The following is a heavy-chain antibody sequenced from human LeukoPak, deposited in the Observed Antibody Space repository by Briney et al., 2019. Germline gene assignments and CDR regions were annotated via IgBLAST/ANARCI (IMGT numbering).Heavy chain of an antibody. J-gene: IGHJ4*02. V-gene: IGHV5-51*01. CDR3: ARQSTYYYDSSATY. CDR2: IYPGDSDT. CDR1: GYSFTNYW. Sequence: GESLKISCQASGYSFTNYWIGWVRQMPGKGLEWMGIIYPGDSDTKYSPSFEGQVTISVDKSISTAYLQWSSLKASDTAMYYCARQSTYYYDSSATYWGQGTLVTVSS. D-gene: IGHD3-22*01.